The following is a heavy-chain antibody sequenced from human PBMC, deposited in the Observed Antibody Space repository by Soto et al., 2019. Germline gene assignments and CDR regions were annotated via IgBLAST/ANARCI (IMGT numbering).Heavy chain of an antibody. CDR3: EGDHDVGTVRSVFES. CDR2: ISAYNGNT. J-gene: IGHJ5*01. V-gene: IGHV1-18*01. D-gene: IGHD1-26*01. Sequence: QGLEWMGWISAYNGNTNYAQKLQGRVTMTTDTSTSTAYMELRSLRSDDTAVYFFEGDHDVGTVRSVFESWGKGTLVTVTS.